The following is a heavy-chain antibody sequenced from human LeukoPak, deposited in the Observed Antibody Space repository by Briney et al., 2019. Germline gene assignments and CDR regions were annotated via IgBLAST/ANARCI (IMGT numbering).Heavy chain of an antibody. V-gene: IGHV3-23*01. J-gene: IGHJ4*02. CDR2: ISDDGRST. CDR1: GFTFSNYG. Sequence: GGSLRLSCAASGFTFSNYGMSWVRQAPGKGLEWVSAISDDGRSTYYVDSVKGRFTISKDNSKKTLSLQMNNLRAEDTAVYYCAKRVPYSSSSVYFDYWGQGTLVTVSS. D-gene: IGHD6-6*01. CDR3: AKRVPYSSSSVYFDY.